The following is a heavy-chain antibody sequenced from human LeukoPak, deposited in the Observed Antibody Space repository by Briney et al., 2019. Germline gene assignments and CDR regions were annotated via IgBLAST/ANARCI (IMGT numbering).Heavy chain of an antibody. CDR3: ANDFSHDYGDFWFDY. V-gene: IGHV3-30*02. CDR2: IRYDGSNK. Sequence: AGSLRLSCAASGFTFSSYGRHWVRQAPGKGLGWVAFIRYDGSNKYYADSVKGRFTISRDNSKNTLYLQMNSLRAEDTAVYYRANDFSHDYGDFWFDYWGQGTLVIVSS. CDR1: GFTFSSYG. J-gene: IGHJ4*02. D-gene: IGHD4-17*01.